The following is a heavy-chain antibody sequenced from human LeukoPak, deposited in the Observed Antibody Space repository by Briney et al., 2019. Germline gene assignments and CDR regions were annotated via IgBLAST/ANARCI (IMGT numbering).Heavy chain of an antibody. CDR1: GFTFSSYW. J-gene: IGHJ4*02. Sequence: GGSLRLSCAASGFTFSSYWMHWVRQAPGKGLVWVSRINSDGSSTRYADSVKGRFTISRDNAKNTLYLQMNSLRAEDTAVYYCARVGRSYYSFDYWGQGTLVTVSS. CDR3: ARVGRSYYSFDY. CDR2: INSDGSST. V-gene: IGHV3-74*01. D-gene: IGHD1-26*01.